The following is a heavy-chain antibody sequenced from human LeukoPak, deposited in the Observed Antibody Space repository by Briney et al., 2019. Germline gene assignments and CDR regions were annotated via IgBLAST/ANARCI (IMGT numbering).Heavy chain of an antibody. V-gene: IGHV3-7*01. D-gene: IGHD3-16*01. CDR2: IKQDGIEK. CDR1: GFTFSSYW. J-gene: IGHJ4*02. Sequence: GGSLRLSCAASGFTFSSYWMSWVRQAPGKGLEWVANIKQDGIEKHYMDSVKGRFTISRDNAKNSLYLQMNSLRAEDTAVYYCAREAGGGYYFDYWGQGTLVTVSS. CDR3: AREAGGGYYFDY.